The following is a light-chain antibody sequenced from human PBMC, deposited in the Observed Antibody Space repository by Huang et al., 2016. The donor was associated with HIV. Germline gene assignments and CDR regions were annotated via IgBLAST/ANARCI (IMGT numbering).Light chain of an antibody. J-gene: IGKJ5*01. Sequence: DIQMTQSPSSLSASVGDRLTITCRASQNIDTYLNWYQQRPGKAPTLLISGASSLQSGVPSRFSVSGSGTDFTLTISSLQAEDIATYYCQQGYSSLITFGQGTRLDIK. CDR2: GAS. V-gene: IGKV1-39*01. CDR1: QNIDTY. CDR3: QQGYSSLIT.